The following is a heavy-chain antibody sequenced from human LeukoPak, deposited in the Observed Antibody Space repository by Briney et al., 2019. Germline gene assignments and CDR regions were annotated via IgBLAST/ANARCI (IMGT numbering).Heavy chain of an antibody. D-gene: IGHD4-17*01. Sequence: GGSLRLSCAASGFTFSSYGMHRVRQAPGKGLEWVAVISYDGSNKYYADSVKGRFTISRDNSKNTLYLQMNSLRAEDTAVYYCALGDYGKPFDYWGQGTLVTVSS. CDR3: ALGDYGKPFDY. J-gene: IGHJ4*02. CDR1: GFTFSSYG. CDR2: ISYDGSNK. V-gene: IGHV3-30*03.